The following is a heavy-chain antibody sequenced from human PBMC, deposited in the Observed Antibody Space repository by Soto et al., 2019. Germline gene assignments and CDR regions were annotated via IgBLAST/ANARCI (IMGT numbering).Heavy chain of an antibody. CDR1: GGSISSGDYY. Sequence: QVQLQESGPGLVKPSQTLSLTCTVSGGSISSGDYYWTWIRQHPGKGLEWIGYIYHSGSTYYNPSLKSRVTISVDTSENLFSLRLSSVTAADTAVYYCAREGYNYNGMDVWGQGTTVTVSS. V-gene: IGHV4-31*03. CDR2: IYHSGST. CDR3: AREGYNYNGMDV. J-gene: IGHJ6*02. D-gene: IGHD5-18*01.